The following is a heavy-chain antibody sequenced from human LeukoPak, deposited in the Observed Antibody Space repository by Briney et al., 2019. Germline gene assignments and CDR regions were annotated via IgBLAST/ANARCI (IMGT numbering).Heavy chain of an antibody. D-gene: IGHD5-18*01. CDR1: GYTFTSYG. CDR2: INPNSGGT. J-gene: IGHJ3*02. V-gene: IGHV1-2*02. Sequence: ASVKVSCKASGYTFTSYGISWVRQAPGQGLEWMGWINPNSGGTNYAQKFQGRVTMTRDTSISTAYMELSRLRSDDTAVYYCARGYSYGYRGLSDAFDIWGQGTMVTVSS. CDR3: ARGYSYGYRGLSDAFDI.